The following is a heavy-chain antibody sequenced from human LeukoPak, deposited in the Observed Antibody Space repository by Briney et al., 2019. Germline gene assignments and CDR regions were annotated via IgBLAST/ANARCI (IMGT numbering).Heavy chain of an antibody. V-gene: IGHV3-21*01. CDR1: GFTFSSYS. D-gene: IGHD3-10*01. Sequence: GGSLRLSCAASGFTFSSYSMNWVRQAPGKGLEWVSSISPSSNYIYYADSVKGRFTISRDNAKTSLYLQMNSLRAEDTAVYYCARRSNHGSGSYVVDYWGQGTLVTVSS. CDR2: ISPSSNYI. CDR3: ARRSNHGSGSYVVDY. J-gene: IGHJ4*02.